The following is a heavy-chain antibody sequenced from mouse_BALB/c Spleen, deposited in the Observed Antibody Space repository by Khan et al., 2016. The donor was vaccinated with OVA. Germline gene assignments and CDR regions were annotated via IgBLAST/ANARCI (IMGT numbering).Heavy chain of an antibody. CDR3: ARREKYGYDPSWFAY. D-gene: IGHD2-2*01. V-gene: IGHV1-52*01. J-gene: IGHJ3*01. CDR2: INPSDSES. Sequence: QVPLQQPGAELVRPGASVKLSCKASGYTFTSYWLNWVRQRPRQGLEWIGKINPSDSESHYNQMFKDKATLTVDKSSGTAYMQLSSLTSEDSAVYYCARREKYGYDPSWFAYWGQGTLVTVSA. CDR1: GYTFTSYW.